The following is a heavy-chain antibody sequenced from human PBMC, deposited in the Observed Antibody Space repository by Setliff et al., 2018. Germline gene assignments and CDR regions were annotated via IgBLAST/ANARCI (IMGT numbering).Heavy chain of an antibody. V-gene: IGHV4-34*01. CDR3: ASGGTFRYFDF. Sequence: SETLSLTCGASGGSFSDYYWSWIRQTPGKGLEWIGEINHSGSNKCNTSLKSRVTLSVDTPKNQFSLELTSVTAADTAVYYCASGGTFRYFDFWGQGAPVTVSS. J-gene: IGHJ4*02. CDR1: GGSFSDYY. CDR2: INHSGSN.